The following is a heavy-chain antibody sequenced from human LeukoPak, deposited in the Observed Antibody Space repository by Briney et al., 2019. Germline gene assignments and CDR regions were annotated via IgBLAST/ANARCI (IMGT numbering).Heavy chain of an antibody. J-gene: IGHJ4*02. D-gene: IGHD6-13*01. V-gene: IGHV3-30*18. Sequence: GGSLRLSCAASGFTFSSYGMHWVRQAPGKGLEWVAVISYDGSNQYYTDSVKGRFTISRDNSKNTLYLQMNSLRDDDTAVYYCAKGGSSWPRYYFDSWGQGTLVTVSS. CDR3: AKGGSSWPRYYFDS. CDR2: ISYDGSNQ. CDR1: GFTFSSYG.